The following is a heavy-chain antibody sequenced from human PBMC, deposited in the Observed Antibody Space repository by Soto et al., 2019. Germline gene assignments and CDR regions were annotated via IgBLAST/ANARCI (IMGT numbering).Heavy chain of an antibody. CDR2: ISWNSASI. J-gene: IGHJ4*02. V-gene: IGHV3-9*01. Sequence: EVQLVESGGGLVQPGRSLRLSCAASGFTFDDYAMHWVRQAPGKSLEWVSGISWNSASIVYTDSLKGRFTISRDNAKNSLYLQMNSLRAEDTALYYCVKGATLNRDLSFDYWGPGILVTVSS. CDR3: VKGATLNRDLSFDY. CDR1: GFTFDDYA.